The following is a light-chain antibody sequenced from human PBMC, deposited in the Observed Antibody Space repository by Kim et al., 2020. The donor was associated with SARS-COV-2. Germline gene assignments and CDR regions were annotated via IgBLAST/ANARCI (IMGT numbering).Light chain of an antibody. CDR1: SGSIASNY. J-gene: IGLJ3*02. Sequence: GKTVTVSCTGSSGSIASNYVQWYQQPPGSAPTTVIYEDNQRPSGVPDRFSGSIDSSSNSASLTISGLKTEDEADYYCQSYDSSNRVFGGGTQLTVL. CDR2: EDN. V-gene: IGLV6-57*02. CDR3: QSYDSSNRV.